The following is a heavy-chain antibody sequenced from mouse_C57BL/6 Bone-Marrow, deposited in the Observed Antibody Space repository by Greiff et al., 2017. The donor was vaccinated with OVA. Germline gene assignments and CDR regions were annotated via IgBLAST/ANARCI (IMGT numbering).Heavy chain of an antibody. CDR3: ARGDYYGSCLLFCG. V-gene: IGHV1-53*01. Sequence: QVQLQQPGTELVKPGASVKLSCKASGYTFTSYWMHWVKQRPGQGLEWIGNINPSNGGTNYNAKFQSKATLTVDKSSSTAYLPLSTLTSEDSAVYYGARGDYYGSCLLFCGWGNAPTLS. CDR2: INPSNGGT. D-gene: IGHD1-1*01. CDR1: GYTFTSYW. J-gene: IGHJ2*01.